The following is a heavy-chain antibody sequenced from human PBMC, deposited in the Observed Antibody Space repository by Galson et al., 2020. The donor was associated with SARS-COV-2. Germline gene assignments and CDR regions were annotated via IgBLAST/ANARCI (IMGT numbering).Heavy chain of an antibody. Sequence: GGSLRLSCAASGFTFSSYSMNWVRQAPGKGLEWVSYISSSSSTIYYADSVKGRFTISRDTAKSSLYLQMNSLRAEDTAVYYCARNARHDFWRGGMDVWGQGTLVTVAS. CDR3: ARNARHDFWRGGMDV. V-gene: IGHV3-48*01. CDR1: GFTFSSYS. CDR2: ISSSSSTI. D-gene: IGHD3-3*01. J-gene: IGHJ4*02.